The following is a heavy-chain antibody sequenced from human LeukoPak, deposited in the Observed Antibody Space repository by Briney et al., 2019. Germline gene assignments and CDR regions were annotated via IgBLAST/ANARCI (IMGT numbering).Heavy chain of an antibody. CDR1: GGSISSSYYY. V-gene: IGHV4-39*01. CDR2: IYYSGST. Sequence: SETLSPTCTVSGGSISSSYYYWGWIRQPPGKGLEWIGTIYYSGSTYYNPSLKSRVTISVDTSKNQFSLKLSSVTAPDTAVYYCARHEDRNWYFDHWGQGTLVTVSS. J-gene: IGHJ4*02. D-gene: IGHD1-1*01. CDR3: ARHEDRNWYFDH.